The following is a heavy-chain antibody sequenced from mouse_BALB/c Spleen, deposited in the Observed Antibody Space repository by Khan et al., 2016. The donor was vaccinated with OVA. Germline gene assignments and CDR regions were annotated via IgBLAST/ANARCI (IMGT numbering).Heavy chain of an antibody. Sequence: QVQLQQSGAELAKPGASVKMSCKASGYTFTSYWMHWVKQRPGQGLEWIGYINPSTGYTEYNQKFKDKATLTADKSSSTAYMQLSSLTSEDSAVYYCVSSYYYRSSYYAMDYWGQGTSVTVSS. CDR1: GYTFTSYW. CDR3: VSSYYYRSSYYAMDY. CDR2: INPSTGYT. D-gene: IGHD1-1*01. J-gene: IGHJ4*01. V-gene: IGHV1-7*01.